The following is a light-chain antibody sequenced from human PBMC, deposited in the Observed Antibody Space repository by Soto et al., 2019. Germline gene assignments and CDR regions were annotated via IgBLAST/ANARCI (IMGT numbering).Light chain of an antibody. CDR3: ATWEDSLGGHV. CDR2: LND. CDR1: SSNIGSRT. V-gene: IGLV1-44*01. Sequence: QSVLTQPPSVSATPGQRVTISCSGSSSNIGSRTVNWYQQLPGTAPKLLMYLNDQRPSGVPDRFSGSKSGTSASLAISGLRSEDEADYYCATWEDSLGGHVFGTGTKLTVL. J-gene: IGLJ1*01.